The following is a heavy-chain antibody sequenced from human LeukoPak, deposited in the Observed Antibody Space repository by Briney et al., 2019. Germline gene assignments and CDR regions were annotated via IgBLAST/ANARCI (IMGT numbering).Heavy chain of an antibody. D-gene: IGHD6-19*01. V-gene: IGHV3-30-3*01. CDR2: ISYDGSNK. CDR3: ARDPSDGYSSGWYVQNWFDP. J-gene: IGHJ5*02. CDR1: GFTFSSYA. Sequence: GGSLRLSCAASGFTFSSYAMSWVRQAPGKGLEWVAVISYDGSNKYYADSVKGRFTISRDNSKNTLYLQMNSLRAEDTAVYYCARDPSDGYSSGWYVQNWFDPWGQGTLVTVSS.